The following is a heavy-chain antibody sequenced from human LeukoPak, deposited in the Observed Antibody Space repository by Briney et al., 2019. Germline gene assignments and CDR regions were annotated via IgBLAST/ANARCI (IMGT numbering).Heavy chain of an antibody. Sequence: PGGSLRLSCAASGFTFSDYYMSWIRQAPGKGLEWVSYISSSSSYTNYADSVKGRFTFSRDNSKSTLYLQMNSLRAEDTAVYFCARQGGAWYAFDYWGQGTLVTVSS. CDR1: GFTFSDYY. J-gene: IGHJ4*02. D-gene: IGHD6-19*01. CDR2: ISSSSSYT. CDR3: ARQGGAWYAFDY. V-gene: IGHV3-11*03.